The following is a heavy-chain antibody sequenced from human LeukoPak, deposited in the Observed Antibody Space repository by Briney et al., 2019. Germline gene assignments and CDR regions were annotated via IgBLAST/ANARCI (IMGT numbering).Heavy chain of an antibody. D-gene: IGHD1-26*01. CDR3: ASTIVGATTSDYYYYMDV. V-gene: IGHV4-34*01. J-gene: IGHJ6*03. Sequence: SETLSLTCAVYGGSFSGYYWTWIRQPPGKGLEWIGEINHSGSTNHNPSLKSRVTISVDTSKNQFSLKLSSVTAADTAVYYCASTIVGATTSDYYYYMDVWGKGTTVTVSS. CDR1: GGSFSGYY. CDR2: INHSGST.